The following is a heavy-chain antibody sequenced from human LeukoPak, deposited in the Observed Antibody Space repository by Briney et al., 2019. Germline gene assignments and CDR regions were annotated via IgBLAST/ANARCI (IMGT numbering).Heavy chain of an antibody. Sequence: GASVKVSCKASGYTFTSYGISWVRQAPGQGLEWMGWISAYNGNTNYAQKLQGRVTMTTDTSTSTAYMELRSLRSDDTAVYYCARGRGIAVAGPVSARINLDYWGQGTLVTVSS. CDR1: GYTFTSYG. J-gene: IGHJ4*02. CDR2: ISAYNGNT. CDR3: ARGRGIAVAGPVSARINLDY. D-gene: IGHD6-19*01. V-gene: IGHV1-18*01.